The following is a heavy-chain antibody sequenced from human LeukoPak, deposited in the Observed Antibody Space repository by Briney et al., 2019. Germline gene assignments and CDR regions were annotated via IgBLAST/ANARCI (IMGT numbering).Heavy chain of an antibody. D-gene: IGHD5-24*01. V-gene: IGHV1-18*01. CDR3: ARDHRKSFNYAFDI. CDR2: ISAYKGNT. J-gene: IGHJ3*02. Sequence: GASVKVSCKASGYTFTSYGISGVRQARGQGREGMGWISAYKGNTNYAEKLQGRVTMTTDTSTSTAYMELRILRSDDTAVYYCARDHRKSFNYAFDIWGQGTMVTVSS. CDR1: GYTFTSYG.